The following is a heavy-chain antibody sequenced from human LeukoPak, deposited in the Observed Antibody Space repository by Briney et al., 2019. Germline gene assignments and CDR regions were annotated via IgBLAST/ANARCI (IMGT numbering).Heavy chain of an antibody. V-gene: IGHV1-3*01. D-gene: IGHD2-15*01. CDR1: GYTFTGYA. CDR3: ARSHIVVVVAAPNY. J-gene: IGHJ4*02. Sequence: ASVKVSCKASGYTFTGYAMHWVRQAPGQRLEWMGWINAGNGNTKYSQKFQGRVTITRDTSASTAYMELSSLRSEDTAVYYCARSHIVVVVAAPNYWGQGTLVTVSS. CDR2: INAGNGNT.